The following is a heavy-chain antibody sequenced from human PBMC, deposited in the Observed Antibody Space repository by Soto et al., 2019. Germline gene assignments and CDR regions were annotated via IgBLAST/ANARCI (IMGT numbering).Heavy chain of an antibody. CDR3: ARGLTMGQLPSHFDH. Sequence: TLSLTCTVSGGSVSNDNFYWSWIRQPPGKGLEWIGYVHSSGITNYNPPLKRRVTISVDTSRNQFSLRLSSVTAADTAVYYCARGLTMGQLPSHFDHWGQGTLVTVSS. CDR1: GGSVSNDNFY. V-gene: IGHV4-61*01. D-gene: IGHD3-16*01. CDR2: VHSSGIT. J-gene: IGHJ5*02.